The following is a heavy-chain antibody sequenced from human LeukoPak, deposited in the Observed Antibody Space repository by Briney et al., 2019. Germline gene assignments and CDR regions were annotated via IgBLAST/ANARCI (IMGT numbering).Heavy chain of an antibody. V-gene: IGHV3-30-3*01. CDR1: GFTFSSYA. CDR3: ARSKLKRITMVRGVIIDYGMDV. Sequence: GRSLRLSCAASGFTFSSYAMHWVRQAPGKGLEWVAVISYDGSNKYYADSVKGRFTISRDNSKNTLYLQMNSLRAEDTAVYYCARSKLKRITMVRGVIIDYGMDVWGRGTTVTVSS. J-gene: IGHJ6*02. CDR2: ISYDGSNK. D-gene: IGHD3-10*01.